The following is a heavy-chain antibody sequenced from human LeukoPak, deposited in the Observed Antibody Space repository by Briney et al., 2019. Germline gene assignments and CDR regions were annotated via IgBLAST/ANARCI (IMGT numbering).Heavy chain of an antibody. D-gene: IGHD2-2*01. CDR2: ISPSGDST. CDR3: AKRRRSTSCYDCHYYYMDV. V-gene: IGHV3-23*01. CDR1: GFTFSSYS. J-gene: IGHJ6*03. Sequence: SGGSLRLSCAASGFTFSSYSMNWVRQAPGKGLEWVSAISPSGDSTYYVDSVKGRLTISRDNSKNTLYLQMNSLRAEDTAVYYCAKRRRSTSCYDCHYYYMDVWGKGTTVTVSS.